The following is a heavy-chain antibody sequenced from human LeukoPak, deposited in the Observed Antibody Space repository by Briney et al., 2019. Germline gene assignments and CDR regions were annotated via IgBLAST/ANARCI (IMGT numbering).Heavy chain of an antibody. CDR2: MYNNGST. CDR3: ARAPTGYYMDV. CDR1: GYSITSGFC. J-gene: IGHJ6*03. D-gene: IGHD2-8*02. Sequence: SETLSLTCGVSGYSITSGFCWGWIRQPPGKGLEWIAFMYNNGSTYYDPSLKSRVTMSIDTSKNLLSLKLGSVTAADTAVYYCARAPTGYYMDVWGKGTTVTVSS. V-gene: IGHV4-38-2*01.